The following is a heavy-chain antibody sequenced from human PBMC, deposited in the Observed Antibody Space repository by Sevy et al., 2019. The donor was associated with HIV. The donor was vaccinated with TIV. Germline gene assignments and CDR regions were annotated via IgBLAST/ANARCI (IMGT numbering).Heavy chain of an antibody. D-gene: IGHD5-12*01. V-gene: IGHV1-24*01. CDR1: GYTLTKLS. Sequence: GASVKVSCKVSGYTLTKLSMHWVRQAPGKGLEWMGGFDPEDGETIYAQKFQGRVTMTEDTSTDTAYMELSSLRSEDTALYYCGTPKYVGYDYESLDIWGLGTMVTVSS. J-gene: IGHJ3*02. CDR3: GTPKYVGYDYESLDI. CDR2: FDPEDGET.